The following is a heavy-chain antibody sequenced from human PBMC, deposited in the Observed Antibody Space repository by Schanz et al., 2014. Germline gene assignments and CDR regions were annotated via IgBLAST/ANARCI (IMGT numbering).Heavy chain of an antibody. Sequence: VQLVESGGGFVQPGGSLGLSCVVSGFTVSSDHMSWVRQAPGKGLEWVSYISGTTTYTNYADSVKGRFTISRDNSENTLYLQMNSLSADDTAVFYCARDLEGYDGGGGGFDPWGQGTLVTVSS. V-gene: IGHV3-11*05. D-gene: IGHD2-21*01. CDR3: ARDLEGYDGGGGGFDP. CDR2: ISGTTTYT. CDR1: GFTVSSDH. J-gene: IGHJ5*02.